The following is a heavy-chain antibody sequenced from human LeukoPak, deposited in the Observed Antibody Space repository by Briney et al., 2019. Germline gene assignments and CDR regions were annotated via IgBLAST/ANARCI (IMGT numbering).Heavy chain of an antibody. D-gene: IGHD6-13*01. Sequence: GGSLRLSCAASGFTFSSYAMSWVRQAPGKGLEWVSAISGSGGSTYYADSVKGRFTISRDNSTNTLYLQMNSLRAEDTAVYYCAKTRYSSSWTQNFDYWGQGTLVTVSS. CDR3: AKTRYSSSWTQNFDY. CDR1: GFTFSSYA. V-gene: IGHV3-23*01. J-gene: IGHJ4*02. CDR2: ISGSGGST.